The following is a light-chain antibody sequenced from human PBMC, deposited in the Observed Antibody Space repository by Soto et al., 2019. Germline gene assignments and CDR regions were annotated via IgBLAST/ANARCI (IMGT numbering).Light chain of an antibody. Sequence: DHVLPQSPLSLTVTLGQPASISCRSTQRPVHSNVNTYLNWFHQRPGQSPTRVIYKVSNRDSGVQVRSSGSERVTDFKLKISREEAEDEGVSYYMQNAYWRYTYGNGTK. CDR3: MQNAYWRYT. CDR2: KVS. V-gene: IGKV2-30*02. J-gene: IGKJ2*01. CDR1: QRPVHSNVNTY.